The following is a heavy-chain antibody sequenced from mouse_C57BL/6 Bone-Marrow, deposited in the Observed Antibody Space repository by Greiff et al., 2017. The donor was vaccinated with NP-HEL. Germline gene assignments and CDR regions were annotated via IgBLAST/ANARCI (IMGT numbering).Heavy chain of an antibody. Sequence: EVKVEESGGGLVQPGGSMKLSCVASGFTFSNYWMNWVRQSPEKGLEWVAQIRLKSDNYATHYAESVKGRFTISRDDSKSSVYLQMNNLRAEDTGIYYCTAAPFITTVDWYFDVWGTGTTVTVSS. CDR1: GFTFSNYW. V-gene: IGHV6-3*01. CDR3: TAAPFITTVDWYFDV. J-gene: IGHJ1*03. CDR2: IRLKSDNYAT. D-gene: IGHD1-1*01.